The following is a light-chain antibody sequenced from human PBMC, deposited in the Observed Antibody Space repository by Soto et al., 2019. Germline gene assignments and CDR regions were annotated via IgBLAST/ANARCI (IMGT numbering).Light chain of an antibody. Sequence: EVVLTQSPAAVSLSPRERATLSCRASQSVSSYLAWYQQKPGQAPRLLIYDASNRATGIPARFSGSGSGTDFTLTISSLEPEDFAVYYCQQRSNWPITFGQGTDWRL. CDR2: DAS. CDR1: QSVSSY. CDR3: QQRSNWPIT. V-gene: IGKV3-11*01. J-gene: IGKJ5*01.